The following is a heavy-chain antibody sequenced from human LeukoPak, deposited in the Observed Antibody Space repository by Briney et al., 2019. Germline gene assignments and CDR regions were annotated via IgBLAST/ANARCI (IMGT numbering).Heavy chain of an antibody. CDR3: ARVPVGSSGGIDY. CDR2: IYYSGST. CDR1: GFTFSSYA. D-gene: IGHD2-15*01. J-gene: IGHJ4*02. Sequence: AGGSLRLSCAASGFTFSSYAMSWIRQPPGKGLEWIGSIYYSGSTYYNPSLKSRVTISVDTSKNQFSLKLSSVTAADTAVYYCARVPVGSSGGIDYWGQGTLVTVSS. V-gene: IGHV4-39*01.